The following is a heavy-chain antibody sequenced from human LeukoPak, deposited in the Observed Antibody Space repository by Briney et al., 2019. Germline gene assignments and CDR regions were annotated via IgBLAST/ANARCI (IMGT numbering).Heavy chain of an antibody. CDR3: ARGQNFWSGSIPNNWFDP. CDR2: ISAYNGNT. D-gene: IGHD3-3*01. CDR1: GYTFTSYA. J-gene: IGHJ5*02. Sequence: GASVKVSCKASGYTFTSYAMNWVRQAPGQGLEWMGWISAYNGNTNYAQKLQGRVTMTTDTSTSTAYMELRSLRSDDTAVYYCARGQNFWSGSIPNNWFDPWGQGTLVTVSS. V-gene: IGHV1-18*01.